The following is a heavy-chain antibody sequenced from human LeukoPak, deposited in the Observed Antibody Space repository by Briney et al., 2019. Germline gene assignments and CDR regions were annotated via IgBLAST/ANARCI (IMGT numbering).Heavy chain of an antibody. CDR3: AKDIGGYSYGSFDY. CDR2: ISGDGGST. Sequence: GGSLRLSCAASGFTFDDYAMHWVRHAPGKGLEWVSLISGDGGSTYYADSVKGRFTISRDNSKNSLYLQMNSLRTEDTALYYCAKDIGGYSYGSFDYWGQGTLVTVSS. V-gene: IGHV3-43*02. D-gene: IGHD5-18*01. CDR1: GFTFDDYA. J-gene: IGHJ4*02.